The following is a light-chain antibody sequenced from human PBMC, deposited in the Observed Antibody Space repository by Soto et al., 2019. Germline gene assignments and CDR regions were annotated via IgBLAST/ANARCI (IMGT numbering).Light chain of an antibody. J-gene: IGKJ4*01. V-gene: IGKV1-39*01. CDR1: QSISNY. Sequence: DMEMTQSPSSLSASVGDRVTITCRASQSISNYLNWYQHKPGKVPKLLIYAASSLQSGVPTRFSGSGSGTDFTLTINIQQPEDFATYYWQQSYGTPLTFGGGTKMEIK. CDR2: AAS. CDR3: QQSYGTPLT.